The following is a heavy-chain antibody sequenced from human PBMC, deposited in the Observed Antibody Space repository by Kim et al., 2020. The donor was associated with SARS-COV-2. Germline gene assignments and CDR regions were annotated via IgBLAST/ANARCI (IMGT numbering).Heavy chain of an antibody. J-gene: IGHJ6*02. CDR2: IRSKAYGGTT. CDR1: GFTFGDYA. D-gene: IGHD3-9*01. CDR3: TRGRDILTGYYYGMDV. Sequence: GGSLRLSCTASGFTFGDYAMSWVRQAPGKGLEWVGFIRSKAYGGTTEYAASVKGRFTISRDDSKSIAYLQMNSLKTEDTAVYYCTRGRDILTGYYYGMDVWGQGTTVTVSS. V-gene: IGHV3-49*04.